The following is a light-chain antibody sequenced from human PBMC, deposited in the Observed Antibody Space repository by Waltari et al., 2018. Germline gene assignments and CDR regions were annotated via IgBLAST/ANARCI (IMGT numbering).Light chain of an antibody. CDR2: DDS. CDR1: NIGSRS. J-gene: IGLJ3*02. CDR3: QVWDSSSDQGM. Sequence: SYVLTQPPSVSVAPGKTARITCGGNNIGSRSVNWYQQKPGQAPVLVIYDDSDRPSGISERFSGSNSGNTATLTISRVEAGDEADYSCQVWDSSSDQGMFGGGTKLTVL. V-gene: IGLV3-21*04.